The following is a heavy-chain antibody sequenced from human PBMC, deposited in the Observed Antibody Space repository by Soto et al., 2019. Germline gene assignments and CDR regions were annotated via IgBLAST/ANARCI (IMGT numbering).Heavy chain of an antibody. CDR2: ILSTGTTI. Sequence: GGSLRLSCAASGFTFSEYEMNWVRQAPGKGLEWVAYILSTGTTIYYADSVKGRFTISRDNAKNSLYLQMNSLRAEDTAVYYCARGMDIVATIGFDYWGLGTLVTVSS. J-gene: IGHJ4*02. D-gene: IGHD5-12*01. CDR3: ARGMDIVATIGFDY. V-gene: IGHV3-48*03. CDR1: GFTFSEYE.